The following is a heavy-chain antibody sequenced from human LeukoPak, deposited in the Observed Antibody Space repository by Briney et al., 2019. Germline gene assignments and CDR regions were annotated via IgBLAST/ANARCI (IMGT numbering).Heavy chain of an antibody. D-gene: IGHD1-1*01. Sequence: SETLSLTCTVSGASISSGRNYWGWIRQSPGKGLEWIASIYSSENTYYNPSLQSRVSVSVDTSKNQFSVRLSSLTAADTAVYYCARHLSGTTMAHYFDHWGQGIVVTVSS. CDR1: GASISSGRNY. V-gene: IGHV4-39*01. CDR3: ARHLSGTTMAHYFDH. CDR2: IYSSENT. J-gene: IGHJ4*02.